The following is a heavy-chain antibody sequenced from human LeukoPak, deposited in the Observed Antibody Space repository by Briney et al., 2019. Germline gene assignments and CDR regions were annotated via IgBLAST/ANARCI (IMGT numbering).Heavy chain of an antibody. CDR3: VRDLYRIVVVPHYFDY. D-gene: IGHD3-22*01. Sequence: GGSLRLSCAASGFTFSGSAMHWVRQASGKGLEWVGRIRSKANSYATAYAASVKGRFTISRDDSKNTAYLQMNSLRAEDTAVYYCVRDLYRIVVVPHYFDYWGQGALVTVSS. CDR2: IRSKANSYAT. CDR1: GFTFSGSA. V-gene: IGHV3-73*01. J-gene: IGHJ4*02.